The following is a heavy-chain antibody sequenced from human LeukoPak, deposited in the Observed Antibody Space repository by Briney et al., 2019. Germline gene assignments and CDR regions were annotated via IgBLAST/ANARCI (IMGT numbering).Heavy chain of an antibody. D-gene: IGHD6-19*01. CDR2: ISYDGSNK. V-gene: IGHV3-30*18. CDR1: GFTFSSCG. CDR3: AKDPSPTVYSSGWVDY. J-gene: IGHJ4*02. Sequence: GGSLRLSCAASGFTFSSCGMHLVRQAPGKGLEWVAVISYDGSNKYYADSVKGRFTISRDNSKNTLYLQMNSLRAEDTAVYYCAKDPSPTVYSSGWVDYWGQGTLVTVSS.